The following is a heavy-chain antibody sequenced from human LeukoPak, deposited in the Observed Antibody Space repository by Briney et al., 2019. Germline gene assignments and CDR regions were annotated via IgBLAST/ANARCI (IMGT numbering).Heavy chain of an antibody. CDR3: ARGYYDSSGFGYGMDV. V-gene: IGHV1-2*06. CDR1: GYTFTGYY. Sequence: ASVRVSCKASGYTFTGYYMHWVRQAPGQWLEWMGRTNPNSGGTNYAQKFQGRVTMTRDTSISTAYMELSRLRSDDTAVYYCARGYYDSSGFGYGMDVWGQGTTVTVSS. J-gene: IGHJ6*02. D-gene: IGHD3-22*01. CDR2: TNPNSGGT.